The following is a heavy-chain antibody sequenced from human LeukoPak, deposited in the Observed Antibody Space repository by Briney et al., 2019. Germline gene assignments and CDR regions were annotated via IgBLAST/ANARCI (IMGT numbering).Heavy chain of an antibody. D-gene: IGHD3-9*01. CDR3: ARDPYFDAFDM. CDR1: GFTFDDYG. J-gene: IGHJ3*02. Sequence: QPGGSLRLSCAASGFTFDDYGMSWVRQAPGKGLEWVANIKDDGNEEYYLDSVKGRFTIFRDNAKNSLYLQVNSLRAEDTAMYYCARDPYFDAFDMWGQGTMVTVSS. CDR2: IKDDGNEE. V-gene: IGHV3-7*01.